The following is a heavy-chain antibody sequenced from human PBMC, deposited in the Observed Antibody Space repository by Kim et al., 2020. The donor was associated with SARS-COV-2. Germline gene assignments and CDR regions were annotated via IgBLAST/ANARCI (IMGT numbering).Heavy chain of an antibody. Sequence: GGSLRLSCAASGFALSNYVMAWVRQAPGKGLEWVSSIIHEDSTHYADSVRGRFTISRDNTKNTLYLQMNSVRAEDTAIFYCARLTPVSGYWYFDRWGRGTLVTVSS. CDR3: ARLTPVSGYWYFDR. CDR1: GFALSNYV. J-gene: IGHJ2*01. D-gene: IGHD1-26*01. V-gene: IGHV3-23*01. CDR2: IIHEDST.